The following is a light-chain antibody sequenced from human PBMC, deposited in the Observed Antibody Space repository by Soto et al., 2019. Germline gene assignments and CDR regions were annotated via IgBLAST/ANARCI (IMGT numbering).Light chain of an antibody. J-gene: IGKJ3*01. V-gene: IGKV3-11*01. CDR1: QSVSSY. Sequence: EIVLTQSPATLSLSPGERATLSCRASQSVSSYLAWYQQKPGQAPRLLIYDASNRATGIPARFSGSGSGTVFTLTIRSLEPEDFAVFYCQQRSNWLFTFGPGTKVDIK. CDR2: DAS. CDR3: QQRSNWLFT.